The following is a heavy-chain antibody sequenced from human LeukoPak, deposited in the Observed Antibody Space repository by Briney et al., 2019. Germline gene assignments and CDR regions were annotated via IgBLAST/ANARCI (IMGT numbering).Heavy chain of an antibody. CDR1: GVTVSSNY. CDR2: IYSGGST. V-gene: IGHV3-66*01. CDR3: ARDDRVFENYGMDV. Sequence: PGGSLRLSCAASGVTVSSNYMSWVRQAPGKGLEWVSVIYSGGSTYYADSVKGRFTISRDNSKNTLYLQMNSLRAEDTALYHCARDDRVFENYGMDVWGQGTTVTVSS. J-gene: IGHJ6*02. D-gene: IGHD6-13*01.